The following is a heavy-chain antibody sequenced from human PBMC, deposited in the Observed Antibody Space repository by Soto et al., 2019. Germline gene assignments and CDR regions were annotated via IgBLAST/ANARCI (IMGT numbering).Heavy chain of an antibody. CDR1: GYTFTDYV. CDR3: ARVTLKAGNWFDP. V-gene: IGHV1-2*02. J-gene: IGHJ5*02. Sequence: QVQLVESGAEVKKPGASVKVSCKASGYTFTDYVIHWVRQAPGQGFEWMGWINPKSRGTNYAQKFQGRVTMTRDTSNSTAYMELRGLTSDDTAAYYCARVTLKAGNWFDPCGQGTLVTVSS. CDR2: INPKSRGT.